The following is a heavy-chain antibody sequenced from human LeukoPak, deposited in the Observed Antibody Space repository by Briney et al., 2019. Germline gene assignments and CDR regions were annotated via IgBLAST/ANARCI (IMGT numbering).Heavy chain of an antibody. J-gene: IGHJ4*02. CDR2: ISYDGSNK. CDR1: GFTFSSYA. D-gene: IGHD4-17*01. Sequence: PGGSLRLSCAASGFTFSSYAMHWVRQAPGKGLEWVAVISYDGSNKYYADSVKGRFTISRDNSKNTLYLRMNSLRAEDTAVYYCAREGGDYGDYVPFDYWGQGTLVTVSS. V-gene: IGHV3-30-3*01. CDR3: AREGGDYGDYVPFDY.